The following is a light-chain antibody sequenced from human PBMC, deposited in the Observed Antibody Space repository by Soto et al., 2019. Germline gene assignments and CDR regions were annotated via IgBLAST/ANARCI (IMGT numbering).Light chain of an antibody. CDR2: DAS. CDR1: ESVSTF. Sequence: EIVLTQSPATLSLSPGERAILSCRASESVSTFFARYQQKPGQDPRLLIYDASKRATGVPTRFSGSGSGTDFTLTISSPEPEDSAVYYCQQRSNCPLTFGGGTKVEIK. V-gene: IGKV3-11*01. CDR3: QQRSNCPLT. J-gene: IGKJ4*01.